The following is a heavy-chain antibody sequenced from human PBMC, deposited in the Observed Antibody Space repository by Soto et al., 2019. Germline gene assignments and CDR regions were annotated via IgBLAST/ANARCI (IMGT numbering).Heavy chain of an antibody. V-gene: IGHV3-23*01. CDR1: GFTFSSYA. D-gene: IGHD2-2*01. Sequence: PGGSLRLSCAASGFTFSSYAMSWVRPAPGKGLEWVSAISGSGGSTYYADSVKGRFTISRDNSKNTLYLQMNSLRAEDTAVYYCAKVSPDRSTSHTRTAGGYYYYMDVWGKGTTVTVSS. CDR2: ISGSGGST. CDR3: AKVSPDRSTSHTRTAGGYYYYMDV. J-gene: IGHJ6*03.